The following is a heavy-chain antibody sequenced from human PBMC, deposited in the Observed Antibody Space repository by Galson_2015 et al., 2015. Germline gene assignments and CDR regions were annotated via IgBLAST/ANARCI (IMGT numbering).Heavy chain of an antibody. CDR1: GFTFRSHW. V-gene: IGHV3-53*01. D-gene: IGHD3-22*01. J-gene: IGHJ4*02. CDR2: IHTGGST. CDR3: AGGYYYAY. Sequence: SLRLSCAASGFTFRSHWIQWVRQAPGKGLEWVSFIHTGGSTYYADSVKGRFTISRDNSKNTLYLQMNSLRAEDTAVYYCAGGYYYAYWGQGTLVTVSS.